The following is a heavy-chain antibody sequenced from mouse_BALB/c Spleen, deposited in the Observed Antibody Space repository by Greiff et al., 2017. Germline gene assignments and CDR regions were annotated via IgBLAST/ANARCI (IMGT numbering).Heavy chain of an antibody. J-gene: IGHJ4*01. CDR2: IWGDGST. CDR1: GFSLTGYG. V-gene: IGHV2-6-7*01. CDR3: ARTTVVPYEGDAMDY. Sequence: VQRVESGPGLVAPSQSLSITCTVSGFSLTGYGVNWVRQPPGKGLEWLGMIWGDGSTDYNSALKSRLSISKDNSKSQVFLKMNSLQTDDTARYYCARTTVVPYEGDAMDYWGQGTSVTVSS. D-gene: IGHD1-1*01.